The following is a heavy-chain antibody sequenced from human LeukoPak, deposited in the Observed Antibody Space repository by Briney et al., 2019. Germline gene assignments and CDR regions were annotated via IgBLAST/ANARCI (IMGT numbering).Heavy chain of an antibody. V-gene: IGHV3-74*01. CDR1: GFTFSSYA. J-gene: IGHJ4*02. Sequence: GGSLRLSCAASGFTFSSYAMSWVRQAPGKGLVWVSRINSDGSSTSYADSVKGRFTISRDNAKNTLYLQMNSLRAEDTAVYYCASLSPRYGDYDYWGQGTLVTVSS. CDR3: ASLSPRYGDYDY. CDR2: INSDGSST. D-gene: IGHD4-17*01.